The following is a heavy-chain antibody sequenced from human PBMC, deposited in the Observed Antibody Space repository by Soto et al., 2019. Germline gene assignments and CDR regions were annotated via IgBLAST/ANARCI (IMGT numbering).Heavy chain of an antibody. CDR3: ARTRRVVTTVTFDYGMDV. J-gene: IGHJ6*02. CDR1: GDSVSSGSYY. Sequence: QVQLQESGPGLVKPSETLSLTCTVSGDSVSSGSYYWSWIRQPPGKGLEWIGYIYYSGRTNYNPSLKSRVTISVDTAKNQFSLKLSSVTAADTAVYYCARTRRVVTTVTFDYGMDVWGQGTTVTVSS. CDR2: IYYSGRT. V-gene: IGHV4-61*01. D-gene: IGHD4-17*01.